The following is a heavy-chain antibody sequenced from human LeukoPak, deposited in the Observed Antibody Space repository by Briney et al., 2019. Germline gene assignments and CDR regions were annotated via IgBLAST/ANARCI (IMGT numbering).Heavy chain of an antibody. CDR2: IYYTGNA. D-gene: IGHD2-21*02. J-gene: IGHJ4*02. CDR3: XRLTAPGEFDC. V-gene: IGHV4-59*08. Sequence: SETLSLTCSVSGGSISGHYXXXXXXXXXXXXXMIXYIYYTGNAYYNXXLXXXXXTXXXXXXXNQFSLRLTSMTVADTAVYYCXRLTAPGEFDCWGQGTLVTVSS. CDR1: GGSISGHY.